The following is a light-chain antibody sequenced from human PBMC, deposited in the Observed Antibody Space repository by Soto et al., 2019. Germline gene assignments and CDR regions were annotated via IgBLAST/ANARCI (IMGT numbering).Light chain of an antibody. V-gene: IGLV2-8*01. CDR1: SSDVGGYNY. Sequence: QSAVTQPPSASGSPGQSVTISCTGTSSDVGGYNYVSWYQQHPGKAPKLMIYEVTKRPSGVPDRFSGSKSGNTASLTVSGLQAEDEADYYCSSYEGSNNPYVFGTGTKVTVL. CDR2: EVT. J-gene: IGLJ1*01. CDR3: SSYEGSNNPYV.